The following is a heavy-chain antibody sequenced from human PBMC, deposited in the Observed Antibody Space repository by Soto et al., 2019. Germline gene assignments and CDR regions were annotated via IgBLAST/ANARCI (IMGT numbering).Heavy chain of an antibody. CDR2: IYYSGST. V-gene: IGHV4-39*01. D-gene: IGHD6-25*01. CDR3: ATSSAANHFDY. J-gene: IGHJ4*02. CDR1: GGSISSSSYY. Sequence: PSETLSLTCTVSGGSISSSSYYWGWIRQPPGKGLEWIGSIYYSGSTYYNPSLKSRVTISVDTSKNQFSLKLSSVTAADTAVYYCATSSAANHFDYWGQGTLVTVSS.